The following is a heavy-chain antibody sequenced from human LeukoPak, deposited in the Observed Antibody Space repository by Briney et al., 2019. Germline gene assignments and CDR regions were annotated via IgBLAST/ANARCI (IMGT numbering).Heavy chain of an antibody. CDR2: IYYSGST. V-gene: IGHV4-59*01. J-gene: IGHJ4*02. CDR3: ARGTSTDFDC. CDR1: GGSLSYYY. Sequence: SETLSLTCTVSGGSLSYYYWSWIRQPPGKGLEWIGYIYYSGSTNYNPSLKSRVSISVDTSKNHFSLNLSSVTAADTAVYYCARGTSTDFDCWGQGTLVTVSS. D-gene: IGHD5/OR15-5a*01.